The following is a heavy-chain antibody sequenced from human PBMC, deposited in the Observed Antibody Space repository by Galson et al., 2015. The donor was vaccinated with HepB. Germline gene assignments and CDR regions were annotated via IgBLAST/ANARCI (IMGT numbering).Heavy chain of an antibody. J-gene: IGHJ6*02. CDR1: GYRFTNYW. Sequence: QSGAEVKKPGGSLKISCKGSGYRFTNYWIGWVRQMPGKGLEWMGIIYPGDSYTTYSPSFQGQVTISADKSIITAYLQWSSLKTSDTALYYCARSAVPVARGYYYYYGMDVWGQGTTVTVSS. CDR2: IYPGDSYT. CDR3: ARSAVPVARGYYYYYGMDV. D-gene: IGHD2-2*01. V-gene: IGHV5-51*01.